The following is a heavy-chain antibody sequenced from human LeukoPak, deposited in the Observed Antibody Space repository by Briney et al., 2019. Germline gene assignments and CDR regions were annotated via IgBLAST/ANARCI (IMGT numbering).Heavy chain of an antibody. J-gene: IGHJ4*02. CDR1: GYTFIGFD. CDR2: LNPNNGGT. Sequence: ASVKVSCKASGYTFIGFDIHWLRQAPGQGLECMGWLNPNNGGTDLAQKFEGRLTLTRDTSINTAYMELNSLRSDDTAIYYCARKSLWTIDFWGQGSLVTVSS. V-gene: IGHV1-2*02. D-gene: IGHD3/OR15-3a*01. CDR3: ARKSLWTIDF.